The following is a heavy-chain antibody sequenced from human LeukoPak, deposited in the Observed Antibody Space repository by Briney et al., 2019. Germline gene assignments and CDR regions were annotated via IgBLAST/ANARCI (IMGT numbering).Heavy chain of an antibody. Sequence: ASVKVSCKASGYTFTSYGISWVRQAPGQGLEWMGWINPNSGGTNYAQKFQGRVTMTRDTSISTAYMELSRLRSDDTAVYYCARDGQWLEGGYWGQGTLVTVSS. CDR1: GYTFTSYG. CDR3: ARDGQWLEGGY. V-gene: IGHV1-2*02. J-gene: IGHJ4*02. D-gene: IGHD6-19*01. CDR2: INPNSGGT.